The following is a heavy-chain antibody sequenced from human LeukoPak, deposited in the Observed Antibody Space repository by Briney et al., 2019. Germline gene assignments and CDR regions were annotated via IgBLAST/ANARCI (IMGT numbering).Heavy chain of an antibody. V-gene: IGHV4-59*02. CDR3: ARAGSGYSFDY. J-gene: IGHJ4*02. CDR2: MYYSGST. Sequence: SETLSLTCTVSGASVSDYYWSWVRQPPGKGLEWIGYMYYSGSTNYNPSLKSRVTISGDKSKNQFSLKLSSVTAADTAVYFCARAGSGYSFDYWGQGTLVTVSS. D-gene: IGHD1-26*01. CDR1: GASVSDYY.